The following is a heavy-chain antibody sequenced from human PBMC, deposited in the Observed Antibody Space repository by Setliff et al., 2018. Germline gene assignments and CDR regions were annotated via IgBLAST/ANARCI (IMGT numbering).Heavy chain of an antibody. Sequence: ASVKVSCKSSGYTFTSYAMHWVRQAPGQRLEWMGWINAGNGNTKYSQKFQGRVTITRDTSASTAYMELSSLRSDDTAVYYCAKPSAVFDTFDIWGQGTTVTVSS. J-gene: IGHJ3*02. V-gene: IGHV1-3*01. CDR2: INAGNGNT. CDR3: AKPSAVFDTFDI. CDR1: GYTFTSYA. D-gene: IGHD3-10*02.